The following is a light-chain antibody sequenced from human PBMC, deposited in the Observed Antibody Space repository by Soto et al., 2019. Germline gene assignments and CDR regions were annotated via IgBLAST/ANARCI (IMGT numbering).Light chain of an antibody. CDR3: QQYYTTPTWT. Sequence: DIVMTQSPDSLTLSLGERATINFKSSQSVFSRFRNKNYLGWFQQKPGQTPRLLIYWASTRESGVSDRFSGSGSGTDFTLTIDSLQAEDVAVYYCQQYYTTPTWTFGQGTKVDIK. V-gene: IGKV4-1*01. CDR2: WAS. J-gene: IGKJ1*01. CDR1: QSVFSRFRNKNY.